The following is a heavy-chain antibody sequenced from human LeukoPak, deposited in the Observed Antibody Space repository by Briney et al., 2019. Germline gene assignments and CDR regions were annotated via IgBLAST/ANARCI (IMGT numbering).Heavy chain of an antibody. Sequence: GRSLRLSRAASGFTFSSYGMHWVRQAPGKGLEWVAVIWYDGSNKYYADSVKGRFTISRDNSKNTLYLQMNSLRAEDTAVYYCGIEISGFPDYWGQGTLVTVSS. J-gene: IGHJ4*02. CDR3: GIEISGFPDY. D-gene: IGHD6-19*01. CDR1: GFTFSSYG. V-gene: IGHV3-33*01. CDR2: IWYDGSNK.